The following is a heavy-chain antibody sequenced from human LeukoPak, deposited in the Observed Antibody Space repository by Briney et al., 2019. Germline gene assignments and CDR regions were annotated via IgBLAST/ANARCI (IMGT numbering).Heavy chain of an antibody. V-gene: IGHV3-30*18. CDR3: AKSVSSWYYFDY. D-gene: IGHD6-13*01. CDR1: GFTFSSYS. J-gene: IGHJ4*02. CDR2: ISYDGSNK. Sequence: TGGSLRLSCAASGFTFSSYSMNWVRQAPGKGLEWVAVISYDGSNKYYADSVKGRFTISRDNSKNTLYLQMNSLRAEDTAVYYCAKSVSSWYYFDYWGQGTLVTVSS.